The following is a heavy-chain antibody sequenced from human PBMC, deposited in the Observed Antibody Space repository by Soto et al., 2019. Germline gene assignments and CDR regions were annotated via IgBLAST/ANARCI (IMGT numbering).Heavy chain of an antibody. D-gene: IGHD6-6*01. Sequence: GESRKISCEGSGCRFTSYWIGWVRQMPGKGLEWMGIIYPGDSDTRYSPSFQGQVTISADKSISTAYLQWSSLKASDTAMYYCARTQAARPGFYYGMDVWGQGTTVTVSS. V-gene: IGHV5-51*01. CDR1: GCRFTSYW. CDR3: ARTQAARPGFYYGMDV. J-gene: IGHJ6*02. CDR2: IYPGDSDT.